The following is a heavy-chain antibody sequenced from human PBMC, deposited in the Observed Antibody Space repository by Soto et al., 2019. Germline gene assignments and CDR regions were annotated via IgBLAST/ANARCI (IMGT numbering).Heavy chain of an antibody. V-gene: IGHV3-21*04. Sequence: GGSLRLSCAASGFTFSSYSMNWVRQAPGKGLEWVSSISSSSSYIYYADSVKGRFTISRDNAKNSLYLQMNSLRAEDTALYYCARVPPCGYSGYDSAFYIWGQGTMVTVSS. J-gene: IGHJ3*02. CDR1: GFTFSSYS. CDR3: ARVPPCGYSGYDSAFYI. CDR2: ISSSSSYI. D-gene: IGHD5-12*01.